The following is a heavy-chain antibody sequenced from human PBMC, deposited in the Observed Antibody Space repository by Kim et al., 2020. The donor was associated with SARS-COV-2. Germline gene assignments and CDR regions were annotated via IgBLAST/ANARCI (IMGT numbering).Heavy chain of an antibody. V-gene: IGHV1-18*01. CDR3: ARAPPGRLLWFGELSSYYFDS. D-gene: IGHD3-10*01. Sequence: ASVKVSCKASGYTFTSYGISWVRQAPGQGLEWMGWISAYNGNTNYAQKLQGRVTMTTDTSTSTAYMELRGLRSDDTAVYYCARAPPGRLLWFGELSSYYFDSWGQGTLFTVSS. CDR2: ISAYNGNT. J-gene: IGHJ4*02. CDR1: GYTFTSYG.